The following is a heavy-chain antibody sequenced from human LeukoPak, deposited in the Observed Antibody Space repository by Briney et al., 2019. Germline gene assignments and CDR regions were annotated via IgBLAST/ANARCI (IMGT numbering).Heavy chain of an antibody. CDR1: GFTFDDYA. Sequence: GGSLRLSCAASGFTFDDYAMHWVRQAPGKGLEWVSGISWNSGSIGYADSVKGRFTISRDNAKNSLYLQMNSLRAEDTALYYCAKDIDGYNSGRFDYWGQRTLVTVSS. J-gene: IGHJ4*02. D-gene: IGHD5-24*01. CDR2: ISWNSGSI. V-gene: IGHV3-9*01. CDR3: AKDIDGYNSGRFDY.